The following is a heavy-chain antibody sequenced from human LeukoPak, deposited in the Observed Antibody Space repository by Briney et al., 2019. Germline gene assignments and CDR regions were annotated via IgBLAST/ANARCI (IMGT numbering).Heavy chain of an antibody. CDR3: ARVYGSSWFDYYYYYMDV. J-gene: IGHJ6*03. D-gene: IGHD6-13*01. V-gene: IGHV4-39*07. CDR2: IRYSGST. Sequence: SETLSLTCTVSDDSFSSNSYYWAWIRQPPGKGLECIVGIRYSGSTYFNPSLKSRVTISVDTSKNQFSLKLSSVTAADTAVYYCARVYGSSWFDYYYYYMDVWGKGTTVTVSS. CDR1: DDSFSSNSYY.